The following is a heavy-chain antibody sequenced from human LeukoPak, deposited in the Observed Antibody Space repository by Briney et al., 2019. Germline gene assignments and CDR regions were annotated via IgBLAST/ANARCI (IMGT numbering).Heavy chain of an antibody. J-gene: IGHJ4*02. CDR3: TRVERDGYNPPSFDY. CDR2: IRSKAYGGTT. CDR1: GFTFGDYA. D-gene: IGHD5-24*01. V-gene: IGHV3-49*03. Sequence: GGSLRLSCTASGFTFGDYAMSWFRQAPGKGLEWVGFIRSKAYGGTTEYAASVKGRFTISRDDSKSIAYLQMNSLKTEDTAVYYCTRVERDGYNPPSFDYWGQGTLVTVSS.